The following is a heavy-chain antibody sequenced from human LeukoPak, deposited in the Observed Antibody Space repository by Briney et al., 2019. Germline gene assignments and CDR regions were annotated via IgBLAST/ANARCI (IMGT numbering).Heavy chain of an antibody. CDR1: GFEFGDYF. CDR3: AKTERFDP. Sequence: GGSLRLSCAASGFEFGDYFMGWVRQAPGKGLEWVSTIGGSGTTTQYADSVKGRFTISRENSKNTLYLQMNRLRAEDTAVYYCAKTERFDPWGQGTLVTVSS. D-gene: IGHD1-1*01. V-gene: IGHV3-23*01. CDR2: IGGSGTTT. J-gene: IGHJ5*02.